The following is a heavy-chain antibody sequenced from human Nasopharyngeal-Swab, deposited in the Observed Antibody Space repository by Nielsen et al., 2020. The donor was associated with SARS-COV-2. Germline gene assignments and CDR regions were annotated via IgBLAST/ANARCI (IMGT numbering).Heavy chain of an antibody. D-gene: IGHD3-3*01. CDR3: ARLFGPFWSAYYFDY. Sequence: SETLSLTCTVSGDSITRSYLSWIRQSPGKGLEWIGYMYYSGSTKYNPSLRSRVSISADTSKNQFSLKMTSVTAADTAVYYCARLFGPFWSAYYFDYWGRGTLVTVSS. J-gene: IGHJ4*02. V-gene: IGHV4-59*01. CDR1: GDSITRSY. CDR2: MYYSGST.